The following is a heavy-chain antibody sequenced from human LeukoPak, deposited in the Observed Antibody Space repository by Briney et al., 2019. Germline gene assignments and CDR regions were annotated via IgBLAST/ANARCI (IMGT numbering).Heavy chain of an antibody. J-gene: IGHJ3*02. D-gene: IGHD1-26*01. CDR2: IYYSGST. V-gene: IGHV4-39*07. CDR1: GGSISSSSYY. CDR3: ARDLGGSYNAGAFDI. Sequence: PSETLSLTCTVSGGSISSSSYYWGWIRQPPGKGLEWIGSIYYSGSTYYNPSLKSRVTISVDTSKNQFSLKLSSVTAADTAVYYCARDLGGSYNAGAFDIWGQGTMVTVSS.